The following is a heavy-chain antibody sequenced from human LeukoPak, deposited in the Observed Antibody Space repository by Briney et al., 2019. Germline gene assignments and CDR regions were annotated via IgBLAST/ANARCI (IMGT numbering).Heavy chain of an antibody. V-gene: IGHV4-39*01. D-gene: IGHD3-22*01. Sequence: SETLSLTCTVSGGSISSSSYYWGWIRQPPGKGVEWIGSIYYSGSAYYNPSLKSRDNITVDTSKNQSSLKLSSVTAADTAVYYGASGISYYYDSSGYYPFDYWGQGTLVTVSS. CDR2: IYYSGSA. J-gene: IGHJ4*02. CDR3: ASGISYYYDSSGYYPFDY. CDR1: GGSISSSSYY.